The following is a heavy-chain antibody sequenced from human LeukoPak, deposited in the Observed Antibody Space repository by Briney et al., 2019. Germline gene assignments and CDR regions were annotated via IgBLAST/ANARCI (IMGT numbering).Heavy chain of an antibody. CDR3: AAWGDLDY. V-gene: IGHV3-33*01. Sequence: GGSLRLSCAAPGFTFSSYGMHWVRQAPGKGLEWVAVIWYDGSDKYYADSVKGRFTISRDNSKNTLYLQMNSLRAEDTAVYYCAAWGDLDYWGQGTLVTVSS. D-gene: IGHD3-16*01. CDR1: GFTFSSYG. CDR2: IWYDGSDK. J-gene: IGHJ4*02.